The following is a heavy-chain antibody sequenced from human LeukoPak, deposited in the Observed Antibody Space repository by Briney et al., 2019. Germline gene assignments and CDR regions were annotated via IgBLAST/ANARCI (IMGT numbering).Heavy chain of an antibody. J-gene: IGHJ4*02. CDR1: EFTFSSYG. CDR2: IQYDGSYK. D-gene: IGHD6-19*01. V-gene: IGHV3-30*02. Sequence: GGSLRLSCAASEFTFSSYGMHWVRQAPGKGLEWVAFIQYDGSYKDYGDSVKGRFTISRDNSKNTLYLQMNSLRAEDTAVYFCAKDVVGQQWPENYWGQGTLVTVPS. CDR3: AKDVVGQQWPENY.